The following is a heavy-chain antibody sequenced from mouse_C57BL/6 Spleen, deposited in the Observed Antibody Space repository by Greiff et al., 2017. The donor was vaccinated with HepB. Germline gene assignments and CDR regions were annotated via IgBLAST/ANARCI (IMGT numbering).Heavy chain of an antibody. V-gene: IGHV1-19*01. D-gene: IGHD1-1*01. CDR2: INPYNGGT. CDR3: ARSLHYYGSSSGAMDY. Sequence: VQLQQSGPVLVKPGASVKMSCKASGYTFTDYYMNWVKQSHGKSLEWIGVINPYNGGTSYNQKFKGKATLTVDKSSSTAYMELNSLTSEDSAVYYCARSLHYYGSSSGAMDYWGQGTSVTVSS. CDR1: GYTFTDYY. J-gene: IGHJ4*01.